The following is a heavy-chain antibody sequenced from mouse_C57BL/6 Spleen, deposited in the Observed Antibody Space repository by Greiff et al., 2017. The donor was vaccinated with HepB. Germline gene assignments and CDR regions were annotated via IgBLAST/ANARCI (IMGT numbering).Heavy chain of an antibody. J-gene: IGHJ2*01. Sequence: VQLQQSGAELVRPGSSVKLSCKASGYTFTSYWMDWVKQRPGQGLEWIGNIYPSDSETHYNQKFKDKATLTVDKSSSTAYMQLSSLTSEDSAVYYCAKAYGSSWFDYWGQGTTLTVSS. CDR1: GYTFTSYW. D-gene: IGHD1-1*01. CDR3: AKAYGSSWFDY. CDR2: IYPSDSET. V-gene: IGHV1-61*01.